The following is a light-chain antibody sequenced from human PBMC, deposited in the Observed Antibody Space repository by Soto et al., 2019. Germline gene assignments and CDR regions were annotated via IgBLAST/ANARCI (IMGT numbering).Light chain of an antibody. Sequence: EIVMTQSSATLSVSPGERATLSCRASQSISRNLAWYQQKPGQSPRLLIYGASARATGIPDRFSGSGSGTEFTLTISSLQSEDFALYFCQQFNDWPFTFGPGTKVDIK. V-gene: IGKV3-15*01. CDR3: QQFNDWPFT. CDR1: QSISRN. CDR2: GAS. J-gene: IGKJ3*01.